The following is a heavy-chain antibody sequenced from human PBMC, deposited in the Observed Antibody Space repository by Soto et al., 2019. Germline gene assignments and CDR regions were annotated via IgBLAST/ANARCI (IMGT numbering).Heavy chain of an antibody. V-gene: IGHV1-3*01. CDR3: AREAVWFGNYYYGMDV. J-gene: IGHJ6*02. CDR2: INAGNGNT. CDR1: GYTFTSYA. D-gene: IGHD3-10*01. Sequence: GASVKVSCKASGYTFTSYAMHWVRQAPGQRLEWMGWINAGNGNTKYSQKFQGRVTITRDTSASTAKMELSSLKSEDTVVYYCAREAVWFGNYYYGMDVWGQGTTVTVSS.